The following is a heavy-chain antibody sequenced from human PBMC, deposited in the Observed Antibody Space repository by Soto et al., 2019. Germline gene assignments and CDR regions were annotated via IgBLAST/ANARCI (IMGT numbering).Heavy chain of an antibody. CDR1: GGSISSSSYY. Sequence: SETLSLTCTVSGGSISSSSYYWGWIRQPPGKGLEWIGSIYYSGSTYYNPSLKSRVTISVDTSKNQFSLKLSSVTAADTAVYYCARLMRYSSGWGYFDYWGQGTLVTVSS. J-gene: IGHJ4*02. D-gene: IGHD6-19*01. CDR2: IYYSGST. V-gene: IGHV4-39*01. CDR3: ARLMRYSSGWGYFDY.